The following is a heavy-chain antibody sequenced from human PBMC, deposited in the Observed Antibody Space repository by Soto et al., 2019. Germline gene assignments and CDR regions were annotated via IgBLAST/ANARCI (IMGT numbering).Heavy chain of an antibody. Sequence: GGSLRLSCAASGFTFSSYGMHWVRQAPGKGLEWVAVIWYDGNNKYYADSVKGRFTISRDNSKNTLYLQMNSLRAEDTAVYYCARDSSSGWDFDYWGQGTLVTVSS. J-gene: IGHJ4*02. D-gene: IGHD6-19*01. CDR1: GFTFSSYG. CDR2: IWYDGNNK. CDR3: ARDSSSGWDFDY. V-gene: IGHV3-33*01.